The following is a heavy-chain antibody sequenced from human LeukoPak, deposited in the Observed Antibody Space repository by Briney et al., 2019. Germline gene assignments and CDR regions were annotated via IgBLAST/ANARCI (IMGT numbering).Heavy chain of an antibody. V-gene: IGHV4-39*07. J-gene: IGHJ4*02. CDR3: ARDLGYSYGYGRGAFDY. CDR1: GGSISSSSYY. D-gene: IGHD5-18*01. Sequence: KSSETLSLTCTVSGGSISSSSYYWGWIRQPPGKGLEWIGSIYYSGSIYYNPSLKSRVTILVDTSKNQFSLKLSSVTAADTAVYYCARDLGYSYGYGRGAFDYWGQGTLVTVSS. CDR2: IYYSGSI.